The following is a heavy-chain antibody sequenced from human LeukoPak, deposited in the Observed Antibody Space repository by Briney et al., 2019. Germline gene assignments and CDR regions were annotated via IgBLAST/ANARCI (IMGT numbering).Heavy chain of an antibody. CDR3: AKTYSSSRAHYYYYYYMDV. Sequence: GGSLRLSCAASGFIFSRYGMSWVRQAPGKGLEWVSAISGSGGTTYYADSVKGRFTVPRDNSKNTVYLQITSVRAEDTGVYYCAKTYSSSRAHYYYYYYMDVWGKGTTVTISS. CDR1: GFIFSRYG. CDR2: ISGSGGTT. D-gene: IGHD6-13*01. V-gene: IGHV3-23*01. J-gene: IGHJ6*03.